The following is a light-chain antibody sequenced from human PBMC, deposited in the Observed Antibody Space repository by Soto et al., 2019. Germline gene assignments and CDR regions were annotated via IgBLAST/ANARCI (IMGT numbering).Light chain of an antibody. V-gene: IGLV1-44*01. Sequence: QSVVTQPPSVSGTPGQGVIISCSNVGRHEVSWYQQVPGMAPKLLIHTTSQRPSGVPDRFSASKSGTSASLAIRGLQSEDEADYFCSSWDYSLSGVVFGRGTKLTVL. CDR3: SSWDYSLSGVV. J-gene: IGLJ2*01. CDR1: NVGRHE. CDR2: TTS.